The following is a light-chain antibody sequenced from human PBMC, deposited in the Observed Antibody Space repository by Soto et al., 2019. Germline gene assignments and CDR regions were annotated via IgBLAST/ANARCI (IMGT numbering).Light chain of an antibody. Sequence: EIVLTQSPGTLSLSPGERATLSCRASQSVSSNYLAWYQQKPGQAPRLLIYGASSRATGIPDRFSGSGSGTDLTLTISILEPEDFAVYYCQQYGSSPPYTFGQGTKLEIK. V-gene: IGKV3-20*01. CDR1: QSVSSNY. CDR3: QQYGSSPPYT. J-gene: IGKJ2*01. CDR2: GAS.